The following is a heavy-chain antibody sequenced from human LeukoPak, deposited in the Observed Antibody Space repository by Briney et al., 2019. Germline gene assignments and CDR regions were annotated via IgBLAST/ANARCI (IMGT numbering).Heavy chain of an antibody. Sequence: GGSLRLSCAASEFTFSSYWMSWVRQAPGKGLEWVSGISESGRRSYYAESVKGRFVISRENSKNTLYLQMNSLRAEDTAVYYCAKAQTSSWSLFDYWGQGVLVVVSS. CDR2: ISESGRRS. CDR1: EFTFSSYW. V-gene: IGHV3-23*01. D-gene: IGHD6-13*01. J-gene: IGHJ4*02. CDR3: AKAQTSSWSLFDY.